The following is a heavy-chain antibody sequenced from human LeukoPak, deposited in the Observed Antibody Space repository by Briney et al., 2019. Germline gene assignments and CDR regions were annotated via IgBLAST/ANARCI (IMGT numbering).Heavy chain of an antibody. CDR2: ISYDGSNK. Sequence: GRSLRLSCAASGFTFSSYAMHWVRQAPGKGLEWVALISYDGSNKYYADSVKGRFTISRDNSKNTLYLQMNSLRAEDTAVYYCARQVDYWGQGTLVTVSS. CDR3: ARQVDY. CDR1: GFTFSSYA. V-gene: IGHV3-30*03. J-gene: IGHJ4*02.